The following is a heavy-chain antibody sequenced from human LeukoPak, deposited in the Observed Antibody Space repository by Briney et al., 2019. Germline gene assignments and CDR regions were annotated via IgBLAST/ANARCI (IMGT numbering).Heavy chain of an antibody. V-gene: IGHV1-46*01. D-gene: IGHD4-17*01. Sequence: GSVKVSCKASGYTFSTYYMRWVRQAPGQGLEWMGLINPSGDGTSYAQKFQGRVTMTRDTSTSTVYMELSSLRSEDTAVYYCARETTAPEYWGQGTLVTVSS. CDR1: GYTFSTYY. CDR3: ARETTAPEY. CDR2: INPSGDGT. J-gene: IGHJ4*02.